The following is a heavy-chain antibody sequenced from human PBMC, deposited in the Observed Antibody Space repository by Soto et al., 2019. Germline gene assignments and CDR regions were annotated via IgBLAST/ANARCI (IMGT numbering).Heavy chain of an antibody. Sequence: PSAPLSLSCTVSGGSVSSGSYCCSWIRQHPGKGLEWIGYIYYSGSTYYNPSLKSRVTISVDTSKNQCSLKLSSVTAADTAVYYCARGSDGFDWKGVYAFDIWGQGTMVTVSS. CDR1: GGSVSSGSYC. CDR2: IYYSGST. CDR3: ARGSDGFDWKGVYAFDI. J-gene: IGHJ3*02. V-gene: IGHV4-31*03. D-gene: IGHD3-9*01.